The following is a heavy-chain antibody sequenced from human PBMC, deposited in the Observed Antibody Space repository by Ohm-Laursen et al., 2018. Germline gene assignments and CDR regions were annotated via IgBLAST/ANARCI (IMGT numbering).Heavy chain of an antibody. V-gene: IGHV3-23*01. CDR2: ISGSGGST. CDR3: ARDGSPYCSGGTCPYGMDV. D-gene: IGHD2-15*01. CDR1: GFTFSSYA. J-gene: IGHJ6*02. Sequence: GSLRLSCSASGFTFSSYAMSWVRQAPGKGLEWVSAISGSGGSTYYADSVKGRFTISRDNSKNTLFLQMSSLRAEDTAVYYCARDGSPYCSGGTCPYGMDVWGQGTTVTVSS.